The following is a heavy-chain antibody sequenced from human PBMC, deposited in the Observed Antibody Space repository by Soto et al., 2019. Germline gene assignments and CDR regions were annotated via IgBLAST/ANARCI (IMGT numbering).Heavy chain of an antibody. CDR1: GFTFRTYA. V-gene: IGHV3-23*01. CDR3: AKIPTGTGSSKFDY. Sequence: GGSLRLSCAASGFTFRTYAMNWVRQAPGKGLEWISAISGSGSFTHYADSVRGRFTISRDNSQNQLYLQMNNLRGDDTAMYYCAKIPTGTGSSKFDYWGQGIQVTVSS. CDR2: ISGSGSFT. D-gene: IGHD1-1*01. J-gene: IGHJ4*02.